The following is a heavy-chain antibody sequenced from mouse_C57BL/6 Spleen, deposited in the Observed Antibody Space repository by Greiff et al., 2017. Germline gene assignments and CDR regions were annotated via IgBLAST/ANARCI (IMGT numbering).Heavy chain of an antibody. V-gene: IGHV1-59*01. Sequence: QVQLQQPGAELVRPGTSVKLSCKASGYTFTSYWMHWVKQRPGQGLEWIGVIDPSDSYTNYNQKFKGKATLTVDTSSSTAYMQLSSLTSEDSAVYYSARSDYGSKYFDVWGTGTTVTVSS. CDR2: IDPSDSYT. CDR3: ARSDYGSKYFDV. J-gene: IGHJ1*03. D-gene: IGHD1-1*01. CDR1: GYTFTSYW.